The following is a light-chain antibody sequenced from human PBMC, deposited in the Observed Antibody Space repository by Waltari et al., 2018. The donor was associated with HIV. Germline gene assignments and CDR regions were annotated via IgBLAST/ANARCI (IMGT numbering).Light chain of an antibody. V-gene: IGLV1-51*02. CDR2: END. CDR3: CSYAGSPYV. J-gene: IGLJ1*01. Sequence: QSVLTQPPSVSAAPGQKVTISCSGRTSNIGNNFVSWYQHLPGTAPKLLIYENDKRPSGIPDRCSGSKSGTSATLGITGLQTGDEADYYCCSYAGSPYVFGTGTKVTVL. CDR1: TSNIGNNF.